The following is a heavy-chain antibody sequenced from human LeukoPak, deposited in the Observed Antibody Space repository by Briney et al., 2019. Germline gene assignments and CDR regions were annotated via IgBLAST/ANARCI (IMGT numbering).Heavy chain of an antibody. D-gene: IGHD3-22*01. V-gene: IGHV4-4*07. CDR1: GGSISSYY. Sequence: SETLSLTCTVSGGSISSYYWSWIRQPAGKGLEWIGRIDTSGNTNYKPSPKSRVTISVDTSKNQFSLKLSSVTAADTAVYYCARGWTYYYDSSGYHWLDYWGQGTLVTVSS. CDR2: IDTSGNT. CDR3: ARGWTYYYDSSGYHWLDY. J-gene: IGHJ4*02.